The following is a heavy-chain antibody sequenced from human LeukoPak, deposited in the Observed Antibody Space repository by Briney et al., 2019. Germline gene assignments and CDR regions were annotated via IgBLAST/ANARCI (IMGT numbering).Heavy chain of an antibody. J-gene: IGHJ4*02. D-gene: IGHD5-12*01. CDR1: GFTFSNYY. V-gene: IGHV3-11*01. CDR3: ARDGYNYFDY. CDR2: ISSNGNTK. Sequence: GGSLRLSCAASGFTFSNYYMSWIRQAPVKELEWLSYISSNGNTKYYADSVRGRFTSSRDNAKNSLHLQMDSLRAEDTAIYFCARDGYNYFDYWGQGILVTVSS.